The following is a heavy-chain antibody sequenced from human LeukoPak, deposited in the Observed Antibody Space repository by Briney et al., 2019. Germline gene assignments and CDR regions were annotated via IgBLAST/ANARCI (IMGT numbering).Heavy chain of an antibody. J-gene: IGHJ4*02. Sequence: GGSLRLSCAASGFTFSSYGMHWVRQAPGKGLEWVAVIWYDGSNIYYADSVKGRFTISRDNSKNTLYLQMNSLRAEDTAVYYCARDRGGDYYFDYWGQGTLVTVSS. CDR1: GFTFSSYG. D-gene: IGHD2-21*02. CDR3: ARDRGGDYYFDY. V-gene: IGHV3-33*01. CDR2: IWYDGSNI.